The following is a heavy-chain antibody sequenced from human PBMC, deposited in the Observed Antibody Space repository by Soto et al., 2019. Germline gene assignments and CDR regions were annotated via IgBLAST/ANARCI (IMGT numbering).Heavy chain of an antibody. Sequence: GGSLRLSCAASGFTFSSYAMSWVRQATGKGLEWVSAISGSGGSTYYADSVKGRFTISRDNSKNTLYLQMNSLRAEDTAVYYCASTYDYGALTYYFDYWGQGTLVTVSS. CDR2: ISGSGGST. CDR3: ASTYDYGALTYYFDY. V-gene: IGHV3-23*01. CDR1: GFTFSSYA. D-gene: IGHD4-17*01. J-gene: IGHJ4*02.